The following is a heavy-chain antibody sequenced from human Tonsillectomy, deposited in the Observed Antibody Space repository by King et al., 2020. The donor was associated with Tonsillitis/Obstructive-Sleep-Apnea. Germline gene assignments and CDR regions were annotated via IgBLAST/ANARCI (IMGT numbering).Heavy chain of an antibody. CDR1: GGSVSSGSYY. J-gene: IGHJ5*02. Sequence: PLQESGPGLVKPSETLSLTCTVSGGSVSSGSYYWSWIRQPPGKGLEWIGYIYYSGSTNYNPSLKSRVTISVDTSKNQFSLKLSSVTAADTAVYHCARMYYDFWSGYYPFSFDPWGQGTLVTVSS. CDR2: IYYSGST. D-gene: IGHD3-3*01. V-gene: IGHV4-61*01. CDR3: ARMYYDFWSGYYPFSFDP.